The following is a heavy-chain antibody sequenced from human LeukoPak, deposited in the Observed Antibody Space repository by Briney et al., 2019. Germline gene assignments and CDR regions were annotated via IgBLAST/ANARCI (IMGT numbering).Heavy chain of an antibody. Sequence: SETLSLTCAVYGGSFSGYYWSWIRQPPGKGLEWIGGINHSGSTNYNPSLKSRVTISVDTSKNQFSLKLSSVTAADSAVYYCARLTRLSTSPDRYYLDYWGQGTLVTVSS. CDR1: GGSFSGYY. J-gene: IGHJ4*02. CDR2: INHSGST. CDR3: ARLTRLSTSPDRYYLDY. D-gene: IGHD6-6*01. V-gene: IGHV4-34*01.